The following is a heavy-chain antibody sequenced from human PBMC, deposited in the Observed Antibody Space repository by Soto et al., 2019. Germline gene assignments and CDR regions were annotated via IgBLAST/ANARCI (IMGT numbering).Heavy chain of an antibody. CDR2: TSAYNGNT. V-gene: IGHV1-18*01. D-gene: IGHD2-2*01. CDR1: GYTFTSYG. Sequence: GASVKVSCKASGYTFTSYGFSWVRQAPGQGLEWMGWTSAYNGNTNYARKFQGRVTMTTDTSTSTAYMELRSLRSDDTAVYYCARAARYCSTTSCFAFFYWSDPWGQGTLVTVSS. CDR3: ARAARYCSTTSCFAFFYWSDP. J-gene: IGHJ5*02.